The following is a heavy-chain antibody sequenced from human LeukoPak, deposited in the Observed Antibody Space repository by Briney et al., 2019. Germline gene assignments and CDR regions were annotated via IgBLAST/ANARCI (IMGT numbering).Heavy chain of an antibody. CDR3: ARGRPSRFDP. V-gene: IGHV3-66*01. Sequence: GGSLRLSCAASGFTVRNNYMSWVRQAPGKGLEWVSIFYSGGTTYYADSVMGRFTISRDISKNTLNLQMNSLRAEDTGVYYCARGRPSRFDPRGQGTLVTVSP. CDR1: GFTVRNNY. J-gene: IGHJ5*02. CDR2: FYSGGTT.